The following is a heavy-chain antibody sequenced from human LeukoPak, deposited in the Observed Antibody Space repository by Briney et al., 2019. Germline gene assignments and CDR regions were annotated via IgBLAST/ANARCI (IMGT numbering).Heavy chain of an antibody. V-gene: IGHV4-59*08. CDR1: GDSIRSYY. CDR3: VRHDYDTSWGLDWFFDL. CDR2: IYYNGRT. Sequence: PSETLSLTCTVSGDSIRSYYWSWIRQSPGKGLEWIAYIYYNGRTDHNPSLKSRVTISLDMSKNQFSLKLKSVTAADTAVYYCVRHDYDTSWGLDWFFDLWGRGSLVAVSS. D-gene: IGHD2-2*01. J-gene: IGHJ2*01.